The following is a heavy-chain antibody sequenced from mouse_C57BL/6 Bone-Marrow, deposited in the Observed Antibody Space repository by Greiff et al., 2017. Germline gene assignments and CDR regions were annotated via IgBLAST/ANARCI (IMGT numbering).Heavy chain of an antibody. CDR3: ARDNDYDGGGFDD. CDR2: INYDGSST. J-gene: IGHJ2*01. V-gene: IGHV5-16*01. D-gene: IGHD2-4*01. CDR1: GFTFSDYY. Sequence: EVHLVESEGGLVQPGSSMKLSCTASGFTFSDYYMAWVRQVPEKGLEWVANINYDGSSTYYLDSLKGRFIISRDNAKSILYLQMSSLKSEDTATYYCARDNDYDGGGFDDWGQGTTLTVSS.